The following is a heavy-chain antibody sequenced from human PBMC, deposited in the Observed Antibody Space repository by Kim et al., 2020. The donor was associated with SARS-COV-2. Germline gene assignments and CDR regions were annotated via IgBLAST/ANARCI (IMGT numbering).Heavy chain of an antibody. D-gene: IGHD1-26*01. CDR3: ARAVVGATIYYYGMDV. V-gene: IGHV3-72*01. J-gene: IGHJ6*02. Sequence: SVKGRFTISRDDSKNSLYLQMNSLKTEDTAVYYCARAVVGATIYYYGMDVWGQGTTVTVSS.